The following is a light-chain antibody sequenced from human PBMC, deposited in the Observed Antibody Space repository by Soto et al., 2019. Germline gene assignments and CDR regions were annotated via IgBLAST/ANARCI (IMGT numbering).Light chain of an antibody. CDR2: GAS. Sequence: EIVLTQSPGTLSLSPGERATLSCRASQSVSSSYLAWYQQKPGQAPRLLIYGASSRATGIPDRFSGSGSGTYFTLTISRLEPEDSAVYYCQQYGSSQSFGQGTKVEIK. CDR1: QSVSSSY. V-gene: IGKV3-20*01. J-gene: IGKJ1*01. CDR3: QQYGSSQS.